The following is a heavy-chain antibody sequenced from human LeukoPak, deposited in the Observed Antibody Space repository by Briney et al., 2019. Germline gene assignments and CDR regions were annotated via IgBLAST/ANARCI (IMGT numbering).Heavy chain of an antibody. V-gene: IGHV3-23*01. CDR3: AKDQYYYDSSGYYYPGAPDY. D-gene: IGHD3-22*01. CDR2: ISGSGGST. Sequence: GGSLRLSCAASGFTFSSYAMSWVRQAPGKGLEWVSAISGSGGSTYYADSVKGRFTISRDNSKNTLYLQMNSLRAEDTAVYYCAKDQYYYDSSGYYYPGAPDYWGQGTLVTVSS. CDR1: GFTFSSYA. J-gene: IGHJ4*02.